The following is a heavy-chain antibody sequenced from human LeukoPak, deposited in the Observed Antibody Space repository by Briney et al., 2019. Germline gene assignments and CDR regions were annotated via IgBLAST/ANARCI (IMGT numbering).Heavy chain of an antibody. J-gene: IGHJ4*02. Sequence: GASVKVSCKASGYTFTSYAMHWVRQAPGQRLEWMGWINAGNGNTKYSQKFQGRVTITSDTSASTAYMELSSLRSEDTAVYYCASESGGSLSFDYWGQGALVTVSS. CDR2: INAGNGNT. CDR1: GYTFTSYA. V-gene: IGHV1-3*01. D-gene: IGHD2-15*01. CDR3: ASESGGSLSFDY.